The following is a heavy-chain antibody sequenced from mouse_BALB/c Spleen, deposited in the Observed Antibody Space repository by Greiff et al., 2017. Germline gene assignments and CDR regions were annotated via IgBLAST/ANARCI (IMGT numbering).Heavy chain of an antibody. J-gene: IGHJ2*01. V-gene: IGHV5-6*02. CDR3: AGRAPEDYFDY. CDR2: ISSGGSYT. CDR1: GFTFSSYG. Sequence: EVMLVESGGDLVKPGGSLKLSCAASGFTFSSYGMSWVRQTPDKRLEWVATISSGGSYTYYPDSVKGRFTISRDNAKNTLYLQMGSLKSEDTALYDSAGRAPEDYFDYWGQGTTLTVSS.